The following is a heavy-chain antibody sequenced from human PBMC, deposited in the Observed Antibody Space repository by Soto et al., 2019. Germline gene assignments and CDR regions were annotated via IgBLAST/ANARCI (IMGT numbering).Heavy chain of an antibody. Sequence: GGALRLSWLASGFTFRGSVMSWVRQAPGKGLEWVSVISGSGGSTYYADSVKGRFTISRDNSKNTLYLQMNSLRAEDTAVYYCAKGPAQDGYYDSSGYYWADAFDIWGQGTMVTVSS. J-gene: IGHJ3*02. D-gene: IGHD3-22*01. CDR2: ISGSGGST. CDR1: GFTFRGSV. V-gene: IGHV3-23*01. CDR3: AKGPAQDGYYDSSGYYWADAFDI.